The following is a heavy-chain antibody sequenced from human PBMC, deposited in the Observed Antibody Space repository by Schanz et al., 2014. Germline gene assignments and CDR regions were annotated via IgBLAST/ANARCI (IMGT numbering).Heavy chain of an antibody. J-gene: IGHJ3*02. CDR3: AGAVATIRADSFDI. Sequence: EVQLVESGGGLVKPGGSLRLSCAASGFTFSNYSMNWVRQAPGKGLEWVSSISIRGGNTYYTDSVKGRLTISRDNSKNALYLQMNSLRAEDTAVYYCAGAVATIRADSFDIWGQGTMVVVSS. D-gene: IGHD5-12*01. V-gene: IGHV3-21*01. CDR2: ISIRGGNT. CDR1: GFTFSNYS.